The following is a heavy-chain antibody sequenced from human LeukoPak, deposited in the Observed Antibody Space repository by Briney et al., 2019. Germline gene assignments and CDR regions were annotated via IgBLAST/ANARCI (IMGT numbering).Heavy chain of an antibody. J-gene: IGHJ4*02. Sequence: GGSLRLSCLASGFTFSSYAIHWVRQAPGKGLEWVSVIYSGGSTYYADSVKGRFTISRDNSKNTLYLQMNSLRAEDTAVYYCARGLDSWGQGTLVTVSS. CDR1: GFTFSSYA. V-gene: IGHV3-53*01. CDR2: IYSGGST. CDR3: ARGLDS.